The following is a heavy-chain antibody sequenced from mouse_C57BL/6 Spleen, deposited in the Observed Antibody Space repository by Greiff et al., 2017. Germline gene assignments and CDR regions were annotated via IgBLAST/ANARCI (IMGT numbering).Heavy chain of an antibody. CDR3: IRGGVFVFLFVY. CDR2: ISSGGDYI. V-gene: IGHV5-9-1*02. J-gene: IGHJ2*01. Sequence: EVKLMESGEGLVKPGGSLKLSCAASGFTFSSYAMSWVRQTPEKRLEWVAYISSGGDYIYYADTVKGRFTISRDNARNTLYLQMSSLKSEDTAMYYSIRGGVFVFLFVYWRRRPTHTLS. CDR1: GFTFSSYA.